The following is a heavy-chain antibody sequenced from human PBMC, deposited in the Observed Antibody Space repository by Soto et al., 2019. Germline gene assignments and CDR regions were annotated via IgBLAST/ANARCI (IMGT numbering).Heavy chain of an antibody. CDR1: GYTFTSCG. J-gene: IGHJ3*02. CDR3: AREVVVVAAIDDAFDI. CDR2: ISAYNGNT. Sequence: GASVKVSCKASGYTFTSCGISWVRQAPGQGLEWMGWISAYNGNTNYAQKLQGRVTMTTDTSTSTAYMELRSLRSDDTAVYYCAREVVVVAAIDDAFDIWGQGTMVTVSS. V-gene: IGHV1-18*01. D-gene: IGHD2-15*01.